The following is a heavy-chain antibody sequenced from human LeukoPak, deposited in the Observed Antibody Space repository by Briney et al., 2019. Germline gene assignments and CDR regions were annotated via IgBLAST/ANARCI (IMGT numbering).Heavy chain of an antibody. CDR3: ARQNPAAAGQGLDY. V-gene: IGHV4-59*08. CDR2: ISHTGST. J-gene: IGHJ4*02. CDR1: GGSISRYY. D-gene: IGHD6-13*01. Sequence: SETLSLTCTVSGGSISRYYWSWIRQPPGTGLEWIGYISHTGSTNYNPSLKSRVTMSVDTSKNQFSLKLSSVTATDTAVYYCARQNPAAAGQGLDYWGQGALVIVSS.